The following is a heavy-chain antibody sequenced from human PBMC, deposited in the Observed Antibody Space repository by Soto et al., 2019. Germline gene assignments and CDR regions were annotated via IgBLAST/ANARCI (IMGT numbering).Heavy chain of an antibody. V-gene: IGHV3-66*01. J-gene: IGHJ5*02. CDR1: GFTVSNNY. D-gene: IGHD4-17*01. CDR2: IYSGGGT. CDR3: ARSPTRTSSAAYFDP. Sequence: GGSLRLSCAASGFTVSNNYISWVRQAPEKGLEYVSVIYSGGGTYYADSVKGRFTISRDNSKNTLYLQMNSLGAEDTAVYYCARSPTRTSSAAYFDPWGQGTLVTVSS.